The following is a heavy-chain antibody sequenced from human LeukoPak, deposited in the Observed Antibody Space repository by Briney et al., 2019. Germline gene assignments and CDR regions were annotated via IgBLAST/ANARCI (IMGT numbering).Heavy chain of an antibody. V-gene: IGHV3-7*01. D-gene: IGHD1-26*01. J-gene: IGHJ4*02. CDR1: DFSFRSYW. Sequence: GGSLILSCAASDFSFRSYWMSWVRRSPGRGLEGVANIKVDGSERYYVDSVKGRFTISRDNAKNLLFLQMNSLRAEDSAVYYCAREIVGAHTEFDHWGQGTLVTVSS. CDR2: IKVDGSER. CDR3: AREIVGAHTEFDH.